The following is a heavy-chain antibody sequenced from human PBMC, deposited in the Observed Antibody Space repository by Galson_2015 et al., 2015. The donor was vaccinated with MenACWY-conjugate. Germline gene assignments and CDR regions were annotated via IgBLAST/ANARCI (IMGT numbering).Heavy chain of an antibody. D-gene: IGHD2-2*01. V-gene: IGHV4-39*01. CDR2: IYYSGST. CDR3: ARHDRTAPARSGAFDI. Sequence: YYWSWIRQPPGRGLEWIGTIYYSGSTYYNSSLKSRVTISVDTSKNQFSLNLSSVTAADTAMYYCARHDRTAPARSGAFDIWGRGTMVTVSS. J-gene: IGHJ3*02. CDR1: YY.